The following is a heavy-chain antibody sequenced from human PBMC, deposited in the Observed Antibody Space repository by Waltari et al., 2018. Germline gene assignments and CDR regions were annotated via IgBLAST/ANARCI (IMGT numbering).Heavy chain of an antibody. CDR3: ARQDYYYVKGYFDL. V-gene: IGHV4-39*01. D-gene: IGHD3-22*01. J-gene: IGHJ2*01. Sequence: QLQLQESGPGLVKPSETVSLNCTVSGGSISSVAYYWGWVRQPPGKGLEFIASIFYSGATYYNPSLESRVTISVDTSKNQFSLELTSVTDADTAVYYCARQDYYYVKGYFDLWGRGTLVTVSS. CDR1: GGSISSVAYY. CDR2: IFYSGAT.